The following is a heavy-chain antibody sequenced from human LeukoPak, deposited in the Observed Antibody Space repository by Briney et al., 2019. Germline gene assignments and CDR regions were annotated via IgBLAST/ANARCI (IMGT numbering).Heavy chain of an antibody. V-gene: IGHV4-34*01. D-gene: IGHD3-10*01. CDR3: AKYYHSGSLDY. J-gene: IGHJ4*02. CDR2: INHSGST. CDR1: GGSFSGYY. Sequence: SETLSLTCAVYGGSFSGYYWSWIRQPPGKGLEWIGEINHSGSTNYNPSLKSRVTISVDTSKNQFSLKLSSVTAADTAVYYCAKYYHSGSLDYWGQGTLVTVSS.